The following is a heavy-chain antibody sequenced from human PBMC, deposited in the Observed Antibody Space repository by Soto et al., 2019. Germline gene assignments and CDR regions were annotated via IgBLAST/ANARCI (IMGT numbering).Heavy chain of an antibody. D-gene: IGHD4-4*01. CDR2: MNPNSGNT. CDR1: GYTFTSYD. CDR3: AGGCTVTTICFDY. J-gene: IGHJ4*02. Sequence: QVQLVQSGAEVKKPGASVKVSCKASGYTFTSYDINWVRQATGQGLEWMGWMNPNSGNTGYAQKFGGSVTMTRNTCISTAYMVLSSMRSEDTAVYYCAGGCTVTTICFDYWGQGTLVTVSS. V-gene: IGHV1-8*01.